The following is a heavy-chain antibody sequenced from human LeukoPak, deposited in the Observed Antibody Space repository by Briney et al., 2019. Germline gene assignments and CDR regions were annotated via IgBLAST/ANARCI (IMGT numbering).Heavy chain of an antibody. CDR1: GGSISSSSYY. CDR3: ARGPSYYDSSGYLDYYYYMDV. Sequence: SETLSLTCTVSGGSISSSSYYWGWIRQPPGKGLEWIGSIYYSGSTYYNPSLKSRVTISVDTSKNQFSLKLSSVTAADTAVYYCARGPSYYDSSGYLDYYYYMDVWGKGTTVTVSS. J-gene: IGHJ6*03. D-gene: IGHD3-22*01. V-gene: IGHV4-39*01. CDR2: IYYSGST.